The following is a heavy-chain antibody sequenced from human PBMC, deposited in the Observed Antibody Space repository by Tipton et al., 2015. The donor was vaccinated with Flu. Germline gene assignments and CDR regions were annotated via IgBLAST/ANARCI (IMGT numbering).Heavy chain of an antibody. CDR3: ARDGFITMIVVVTPGAFDI. Sequence: TLSLTCTVSGGSISSSSYYWGWIRQPPGKGLEWIGSIYYSGSTYFNPSLKSRVTIPVDTSKNQFSLKLSSVTAADTAVYYCARDGFITMIVVVTPGAFDIWGQGTMVTVSS. CDR1: GGSISSSSYY. CDR2: IYYSGST. D-gene: IGHD3-22*01. J-gene: IGHJ3*02. V-gene: IGHV4-39*07.